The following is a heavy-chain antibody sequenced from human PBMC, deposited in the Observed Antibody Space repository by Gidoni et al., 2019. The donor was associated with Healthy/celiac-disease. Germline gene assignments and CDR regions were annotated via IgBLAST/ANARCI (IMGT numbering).Heavy chain of an antibody. V-gene: IGHV3-48*02. CDR1: GFTFSSYS. J-gene: IGHJ5*02. CDR2: ISSRSSTI. Sequence: EVQLVESGGGLVQPGGSLRLSCAASGFTFSSYSMNGVRQATGKGLEWVSYISSRSSTIYYADSVKGRFTISRDNAKNSLYLQMNSLRDEDTAVYYCARATLRGNWFDPWGQGTLVTVSS. D-gene: IGHD4-17*01. CDR3: ARATLRGNWFDP.